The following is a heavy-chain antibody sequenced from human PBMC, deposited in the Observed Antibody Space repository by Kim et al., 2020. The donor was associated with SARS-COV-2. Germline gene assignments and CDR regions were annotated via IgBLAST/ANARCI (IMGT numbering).Heavy chain of an antibody. CDR3: ARDNRGFQTGSSLDY. V-gene: IGHV3-30*04. CDR2: IGYDGRNI. CDR1: GFPFSSYA. J-gene: IGHJ4*02. D-gene: IGHD1-26*01. Sequence: GGSLRLSCVASGFPFSSYAMHWVRQAPGKGLEWVADIGYDGRNIFYADSVKGRFTISRDNSKNTLFLQLNSLGTEDTGVYYCARDNRGFQTGSSLDYWGLGTQVTVSS.